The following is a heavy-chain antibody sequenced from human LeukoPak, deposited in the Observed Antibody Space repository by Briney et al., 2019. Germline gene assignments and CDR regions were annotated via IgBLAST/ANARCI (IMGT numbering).Heavy chain of an antibody. J-gene: IGHJ4*02. Sequence: GGSLRLSCAASGFTFDDYAIHWVRQAPGKGLEWVSGISWNSGSIGYADSVKGRFTISRDNAKNSLYLQMNSLRAEDTALYYCAKEGDDGSGKIDYWGQGTLVTVSS. CDR2: ISWNSGSI. V-gene: IGHV3-9*01. CDR3: AKEGDDGSGKIDY. D-gene: IGHD3-22*01. CDR1: GFTFDDYA.